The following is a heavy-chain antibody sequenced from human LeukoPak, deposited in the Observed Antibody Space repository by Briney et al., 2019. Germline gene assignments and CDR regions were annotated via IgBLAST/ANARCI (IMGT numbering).Heavy chain of an antibody. CDR1: GGSFSGYY. CDR2: INHSGST. D-gene: IGHD3-16*01. J-gene: IGHJ6*02. Sequence: SETLSLTCAVYGGSFSGYYWSWIRQPPGKGLEWIGEINHSGSTNYNPSLKSRVTISVDTSKNQFSLKLSSVTAADTAVYHCARWAYRRTYYYYGMDVWGQGTTVTVSS. CDR3: ARWAYRRTYYYYGMDV. V-gene: IGHV4-34*01.